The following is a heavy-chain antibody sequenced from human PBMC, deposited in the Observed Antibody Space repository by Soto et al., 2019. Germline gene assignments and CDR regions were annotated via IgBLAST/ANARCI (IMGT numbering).Heavy chain of an antibody. D-gene: IGHD6-19*01. CDR2: ISYDGSNN. CDR3: AKGIAVAGRPLPFEY. CDR1: GFTFSSYG. Sequence: QVQLVESGGGVVQPGRSLRLSCAASGFTFSSYGMHWVRQAPGKGLEWVAVISYDGSNNYYADSVKGRFTISRDNSKNTLDLQMNSLRAEDTAVYYCAKGIAVAGRPLPFEYWGQVTLVTVAS. J-gene: IGHJ4*02. V-gene: IGHV3-30*18.